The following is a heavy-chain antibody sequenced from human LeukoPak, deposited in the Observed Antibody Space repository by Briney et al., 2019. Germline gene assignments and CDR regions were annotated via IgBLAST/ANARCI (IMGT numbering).Heavy chain of an antibody. D-gene: IGHD3-22*01. CDR1: GGSISSGDYY. V-gene: IGHV4-30-4*01. CDR2: IYYSGGT. J-gene: IGHJ4*02. Sequence: PSQTLSLTCTVSGGSISSGDYYWSWIRQPPGKGLEWIGYIYYSGGTYYNPSLKSRVTISVDTSKNQFSLKLSSVTAADTAVYYCARELSHYYDSSGYLRDWGQGTLVTVSS. CDR3: ARELSHYYDSSGYLRD.